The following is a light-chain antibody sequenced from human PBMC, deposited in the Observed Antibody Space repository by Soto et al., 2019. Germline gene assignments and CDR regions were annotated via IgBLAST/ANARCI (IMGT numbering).Light chain of an antibody. CDR1: QSVINDY. CDR3: QHFGDSPVT. Sequence: EMVLTQSPGTLSLSPGDRATLSCRASQSVINDYVAWVQQKPGQTPRLLIYSVSSRATGIPDRFSGSGSGTDFTLTISRLEPEDFAVYYCQHFGDSPVTFGQGTRLEIK. J-gene: IGKJ5*01. V-gene: IGKV3-20*01. CDR2: SVS.